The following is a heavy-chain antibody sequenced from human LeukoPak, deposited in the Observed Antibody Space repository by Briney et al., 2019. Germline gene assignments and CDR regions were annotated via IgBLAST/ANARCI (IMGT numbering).Heavy chain of an antibody. Sequence: PSETLSLTCTVSGGSISGSSYYWGWIRQPPGKGLEWIGHIYYSGSIYYNPSLKSRVTMSVDTSKNQFSLKLSSVTAVDTAVYYCARKATTGPTKAAFDIWGQGTMVTVSS. V-gene: IGHV4-39*07. CDR2: IYYSGSI. CDR1: GGSISGSSYY. CDR3: ARKATTGPTKAAFDI. D-gene: IGHD4-17*01. J-gene: IGHJ3*02.